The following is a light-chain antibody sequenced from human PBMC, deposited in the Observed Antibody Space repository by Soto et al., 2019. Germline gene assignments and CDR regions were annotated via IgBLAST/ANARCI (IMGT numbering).Light chain of an antibody. V-gene: IGKV1-9*01. Sequence: DIQLTQSPSFLSASVGDRVTITCRASQAISSYLAWYQQKPGEPPKLLIYGASTLQSDVPSRFSGSGSGTEFTLTVSSLQAEDSATYYCQQFNDYPLTFGGGTKVDIK. CDR1: QAISSY. CDR2: GAS. J-gene: IGKJ4*01. CDR3: QQFNDYPLT.